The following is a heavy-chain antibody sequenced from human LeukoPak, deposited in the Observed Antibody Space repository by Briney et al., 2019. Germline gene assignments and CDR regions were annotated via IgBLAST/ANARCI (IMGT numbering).Heavy chain of an antibody. V-gene: IGHV3-53*01. CDR3: ARVGGDQVGY. J-gene: IGHJ4*02. D-gene: IGHD4-17*01. Sequence: GGSLRLSCAASGFTFSSKYMSWVRQAPGKGLEWVSVIYNNGNTHYADPVKGRFTLSRDNSKDMLYLQMNSLRAEDTALYFCARVGGDQVGYWGQGTPVTVPS. CDR2: IYNNGNT. CDR1: GFTFSSKY.